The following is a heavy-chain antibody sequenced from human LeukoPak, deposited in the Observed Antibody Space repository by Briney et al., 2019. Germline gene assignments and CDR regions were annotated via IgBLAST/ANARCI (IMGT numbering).Heavy chain of an antibody. Sequence: SETLSLTCTVSGYSISSGYYWGWIRQPPGKGLEWIGSIYHSGSTYYNPSLKSRVTISVATSKNQFSLKLSSVTAADTAVYYCARGEYYDSSGYYYPSWGQGTLVTVSS. J-gene: IGHJ4*02. V-gene: IGHV4-38-2*02. CDR1: GYSISSGYY. D-gene: IGHD3-22*01. CDR2: IYHSGST. CDR3: ARGEYYDSSGYYYPS.